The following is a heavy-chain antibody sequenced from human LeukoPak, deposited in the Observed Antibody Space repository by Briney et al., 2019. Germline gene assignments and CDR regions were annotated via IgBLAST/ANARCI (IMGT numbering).Heavy chain of an antibody. Sequence: PGGSLRLSCAASGFTFSSSWMYWVRQAPGKGLVWVSRINSDESITTYADSVKGRFTISRDNAKNTLYLQMNSLRAEDTAVYYCARVSQFPGISSDYWGQGSLVTVSS. V-gene: IGHV3-74*01. CDR3: ARVSQFPGISSDY. J-gene: IGHJ4*02. D-gene: IGHD2-21*01. CDR2: INSDESIT. CDR1: GFTFSSSW.